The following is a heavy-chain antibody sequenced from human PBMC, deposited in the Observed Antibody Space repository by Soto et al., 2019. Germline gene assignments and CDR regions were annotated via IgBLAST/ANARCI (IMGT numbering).Heavy chain of an antibody. D-gene: IGHD1-7*01. CDR3: ARDPLLTGTRGWDYYYGMDV. CDR2: TYYRSKWYN. CDR1: GDSVSSNSAA. J-gene: IGHJ6*02. Sequence: PSQTLSLTCAISGDSVSSNSAAWNWIRQSPSRGLEWLGRTYYRSKWYNDYAVSVKSRITINPDTSKNQFSLQLNSVTPEDTAVYYCARDPLLTGTRGWDYYYGMDVWGQGTRVTVSS. V-gene: IGHV6-1*01.